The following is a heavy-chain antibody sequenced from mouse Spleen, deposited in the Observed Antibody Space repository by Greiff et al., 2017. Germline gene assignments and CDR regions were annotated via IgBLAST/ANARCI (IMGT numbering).Heavy chain of an antibody. Sequence: QVQLQQSGAELARPGASVKMSCKASGYTFTSYTMHWVKQRPGQGLEWIGYINPSSGYTKYNQKFKDKATLTADKSSSTAYMQLSSLTSEDSAVYYCAPHDGYLAWFAYWGQGTLVTVSA. D-gene: IGHD2-3*01. CDR2: INPSSGYT. CDR3: APHDGYLAWFAY. V-gene: IGHV1-4*01. CDR1: GYTFTSYT. J-gene: IGHJ3*01.